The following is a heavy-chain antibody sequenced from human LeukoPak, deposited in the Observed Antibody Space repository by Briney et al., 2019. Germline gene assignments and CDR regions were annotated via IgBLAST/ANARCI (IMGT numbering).Heavy chain of an antibody. CDR3: ARRSASSGWDDWFDP. CDR1: GGSFSGYY. V-gene: IGHV4-34*01. D-gene: IGHD6-19*01. CDR2: INHSGST. J-gene: IGHJ5*02. Sequence: SETLSLTCAVYGGSFSGYYWSWIRQPPGKGLEWIGEINHSGSTNYNPSLKSRVTISVDTSKNQFFLKVSSVTAADTAVYYCARRSASSGWDDWFDPWGQGTLVTVSS.